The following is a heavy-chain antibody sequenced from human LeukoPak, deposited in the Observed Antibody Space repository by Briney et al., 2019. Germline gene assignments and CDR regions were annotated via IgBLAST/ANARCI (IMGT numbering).Heavy chain of an antibody. V-gene: IGHV4-39*01. J-gene: IGHJ5*02. D-gene: IGHD4-17*01. Sequence: SETLSLTCTVSGGSISSSSYYWGWIRQPPGKGLEWIGSIYYSGSTYYNPSLKSRVTISVDTSKNQFSLKLSSVAAADTAVYYCARATTVTTVVFRFWFDPWGQGTLVTLSS. CDR3: ARATTVTTVVFRFWFDP. CDR1: GGSISSSSYY. CDR2: IYYSGST.